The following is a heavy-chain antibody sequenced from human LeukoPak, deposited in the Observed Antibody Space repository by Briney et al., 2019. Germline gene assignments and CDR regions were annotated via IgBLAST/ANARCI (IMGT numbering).Heavy chain of an antibody. J-gene: IGHJ4*02. CDR2: IYTSGTI. V-gene: IGHV4-61*02. D-gene: IGHD4-23*01. Sequence: PSETLSLTCAVYGGSISSGGYFWTWIRQPAGKGLEWIGRIYTSGTIYYNPSLKSRVTISIDTSKNQFSLKLRSVNAADTAVYYCARVNGRNYYFDYWGQGTLVTVSS. CDR3: ARVNGRNYYFDY. CDR1: GGSISSGGYF.